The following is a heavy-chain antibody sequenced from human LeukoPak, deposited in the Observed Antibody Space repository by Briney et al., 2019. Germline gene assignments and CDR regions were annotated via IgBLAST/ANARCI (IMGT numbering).Heavy chain of an antibody. CDR1: GFTVSSYS. V-gene: IGHV3-7*03. CDR3: ASPTYYDFWSGYYTPDY. D-gene: IGHD3-3*01. Sequence: PGGSLRLSCAASGFTVSSYSMNWVRQAPGKGLEWVANIKQDGSEKYYVDSVKGRFTISRDNAKNSLYLQMNSLRAEDTAVYYCASPTYYDFWSGYYTPDYWGQGTLVTVSS. CDR2: IKQDGSEK. J-gene: IGHJ4*02.